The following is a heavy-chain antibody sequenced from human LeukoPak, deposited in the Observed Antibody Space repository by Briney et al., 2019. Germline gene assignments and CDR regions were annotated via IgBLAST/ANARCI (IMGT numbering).Heavy chain of an antibody. CDR1: GYTFTSYY. J-gene: IGHJ3*02. D-gene: IGHD3-3*01. Sequence: ASVKVSCKASGYTFTSYYMHWVRQAPGQGLEWMGIINPSGGSTSYAQKFQGRVTMTRDTSTSTVYMELSSLRSEDTAVYYCARDSGTISGVVTFAFDIWGQGTMVTVSS. CDR3: ARDSGTISGVVTFAFDI. V-gene: IGHV1-46*01. CDR2: INPSGGST.